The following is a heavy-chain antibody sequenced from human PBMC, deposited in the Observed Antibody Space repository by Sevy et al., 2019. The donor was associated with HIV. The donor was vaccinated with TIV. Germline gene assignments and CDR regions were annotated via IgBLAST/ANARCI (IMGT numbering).Heavy chain of an antibody. CDR1: GFTFSSYA. D-gene: IGHD2-8*02. CDR2: ISGSGGST. Sequence: GGSLRLSCAASGFTFSSYAMSWVRQAPGKGLEWVSAISGSGGSTYYADSVKGRFIISRDNSRNTLCLQMNSLRAEDTAIYYCAKRRVQSGLSGGGANYGMDVCGRGTTVTVSS. J-gene: IGHJ6*02. V-gene: IGHV3-23*01. CDR3: AKRRVQSGLSGGGANYGMDV.